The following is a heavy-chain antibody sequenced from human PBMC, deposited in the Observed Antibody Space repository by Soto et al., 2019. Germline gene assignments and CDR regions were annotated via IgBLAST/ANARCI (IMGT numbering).Heavy chain of an antibody. J-gene: IGHJ4*02. D-gene: IGHD5-12*01. Sequence: QGQLVESGGGVVQPGRSLRLSCAASGFTFSDYGIHWVRQAPGKGLNWVAVVSYDGSVTYYADSVKGRFTISRDNSKITMYLQMNSLRADDPAVYYCAILAGGSTAAVDYLGQGTLVSVPP. CDR1: GFTFSDYG. CDR3: AILAGGSTAAVDY. V-gene: IGHV3-30*03. CDR2: VSYDGSVT.